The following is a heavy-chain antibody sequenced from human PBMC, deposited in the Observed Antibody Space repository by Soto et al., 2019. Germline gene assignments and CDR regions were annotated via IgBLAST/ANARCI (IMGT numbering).Heavy chain of an antibody. CDR1: GGTFNTYA. D-gene: IGHD3-10*01. CDR3: AREVQVHTPAFVY. V-gene: IGHV1-69*19. J-gene: IGHJ4*02. Sequence: QVQLVQSGAEMKKPGSSVKVSCQTSGGTFNTYAMNWVRQAPGQGPEWMGDISPMYGAANYAPKFQGRVTITADDSIGTSYMQLSCLASEDTALYFCAREVQVHTPAFVYWGQGTLVTVSS. CDR2: ISPMYGAA.